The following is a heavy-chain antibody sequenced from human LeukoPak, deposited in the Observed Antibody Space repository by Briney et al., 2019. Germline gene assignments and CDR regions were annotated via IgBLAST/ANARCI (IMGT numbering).Heavy chain of an antibody. D-gene: IGHD6-19*01. CDR1: GFISTNAW. CDR3: TTEYRDSSGWYGAFDV. J-gene: IGHJ3*01. Sequence: GGSLRLSCAASGFISTNAWMSWVRQAPGKGLEWVGRIKSKTDGGATDFAAPVKGRFTISRDDSKNTLYLQMNSLKIEDTAVYYCTTEYRDSSGWYGAFDVWGQGTMVTVSS. CDR2: IKSKTDGGAT. V-gene: IGHV3-15*01.